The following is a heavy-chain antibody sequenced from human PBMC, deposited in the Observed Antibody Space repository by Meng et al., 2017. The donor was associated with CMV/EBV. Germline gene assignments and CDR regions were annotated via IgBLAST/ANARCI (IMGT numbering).Heavy chain of an antibody. V-gene: IGHV3-30-3*01. CDR1: GFTFSSYA. Sequence: GESLKISCAASGFTFSSYAMHWVRQAPGKGLEWVAVISYDGSNKYYADSVKGRFTISRDNAKNSLYLQMNSLRAEDTAVYYCARDIRRQWLVRGDYFDYWGQGTLVTVSS. CDR2: ISYDGSNK. D-gene: IGHD6-19*01. J-gene: IGHJ4*02. CDR3: ARDIRRQWLVRGDYFDY.